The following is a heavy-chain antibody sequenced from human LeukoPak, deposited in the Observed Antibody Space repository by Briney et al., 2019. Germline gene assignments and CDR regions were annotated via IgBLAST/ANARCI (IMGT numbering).Heavy chain of an antibody. CDR1: GYTFTSYY. CDR3: AREPVEGGIDY. CDR2: INPSGGST. Sequence: GASVKVSCKASGYTFTSYYMHWVRQAPGQGLEWMGIINPSGGSTSYAQKFQGRVTMTRDTSTSTVYMELSSLRSEDTAMYYCAREPVEGGIDYWGQGTLVTVSS. J-gene: IGHJ4*02. D-gene: IGHD3-16*01. V-gene: IGHV1-46*01.